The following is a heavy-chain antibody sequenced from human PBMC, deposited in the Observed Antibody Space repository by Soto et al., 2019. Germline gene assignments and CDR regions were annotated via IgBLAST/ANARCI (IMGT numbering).Heavy chain of an antibody. Sequence: GGSLRLSCAASGFTFSSFHMNWVRQAPGRGLEWVAYITSSSDTIYYSDSVKGRFTISRDNAKNSLFLQMNSLRDEDTAVYYCARVVVVIPPGYYYAMDVWGQGTTVTVSS. CDR3: ARVVVVIPPGYYYAMDV. CDR1: GFTFSSFH. D-gene: IGHD3-22*01. J-gene: IGHJ6*02. CDR2: ITSSSDTI. V-gene: IGHV3-48*02.